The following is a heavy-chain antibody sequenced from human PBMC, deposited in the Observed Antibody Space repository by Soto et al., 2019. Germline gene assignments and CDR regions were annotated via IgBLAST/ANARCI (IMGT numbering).Heavy chain of an antibody. V-gene: IGHV4-59*01. Sequence: SETLSLTCTVSGGSIKSYSWSWIRQPPGQGLEWIGYIYYTGSTNYSPSLKSRVSISIDTSKSQFSLKLSSVTAADTAVYYCARLLLGKLGSGYSNDAFDIWGQGTMVTVS. CDR1: GGSIKSYS. CDR3: ARLLLGKLGSGYSNDAFDI. CDR2: IYYTGST. D-gene: IGHD3-22*01. J-gene: IGHJ3*02.